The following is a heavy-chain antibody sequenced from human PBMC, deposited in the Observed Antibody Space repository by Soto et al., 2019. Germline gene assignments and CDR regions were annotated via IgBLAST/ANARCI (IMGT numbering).Heavy chain of an antibody. CDR2: ITDDGSTT. J-gene: IGHJ4*02. V-gene: IGHV3-74*01. CDR1: GFIFSMYW. CDR3: TRGPRPTSIGTGAF. Sequence: GGSLRLSCETSGFIFSMYWMHWVRQVPGKGPQWVARITDDGSTTYYAASVEGRFTISRDNAKNALYLQMTSLRADDTAVYYCTRGPRPTSIGTGAFWGQGPLVPVSS. D-gene: IGHD3-10*01.